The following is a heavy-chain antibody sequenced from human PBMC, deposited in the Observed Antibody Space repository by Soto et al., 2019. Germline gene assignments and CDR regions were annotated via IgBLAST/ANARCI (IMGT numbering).Heavy chain of an antibody. CDR3: AREVIPLTTDWYFDL. Sequence: QLQLRESGPGLVKPSETLSLTCTVSGGSISGGVGGLYYWSWIRQPPGKGLEWIGYIYDSGSTYSTPSLQSRVTISVDTSKMQFSLRLSSVTAAETAVYYCAREVIPLTTDWYFDLWGRGTLVTVSS. CDR1: GGSISGGVGGLYY. D-gene: IGHD4-17*01. V-gene: IGHV4-30-4*01. J-gene: IGHJ2*01. CDR2: IYDSGST.